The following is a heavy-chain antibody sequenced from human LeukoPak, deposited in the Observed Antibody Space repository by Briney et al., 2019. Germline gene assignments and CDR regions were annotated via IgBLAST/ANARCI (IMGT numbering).Heavy chain of an antibody. Sequence: PGGSLRLSCAASGFTFSSYWMHWVRQAPGKGLEWVSRSNSDGKTTRYADSAKGRFTISRDNAKNTLYLQMNSLRAEDTAVYYCARGIRRLDYWGQGSLVTVSS. CDR1: GFTFSSYW. V-gene: IGHV3-74*01. D-gene: IGHD2/OR15-2a*01. CDR2: SNSDGKTT. J-gene: IGHJ4*02. CDR3: ARGIRRLDY.